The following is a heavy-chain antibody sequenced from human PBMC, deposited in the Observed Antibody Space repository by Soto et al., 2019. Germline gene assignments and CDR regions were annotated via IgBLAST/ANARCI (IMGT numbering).Heavy chain of an antibody. V-gene: IGHV4-59*08. CDR3: ARHYYFDY. CDR1: GGSISSYY. Sequence: SETLSLTCTVSGGSISSYYWSWIRQPPGKGLEWIGYIYYSGSTNYNPSLKSRVTISVDTSKNQFSLKLSSVTAADTAVYYCARHYYFDYWGQGTLVTVSS. CDR2: IYYSGST. J-gene: IGHJ4*02.